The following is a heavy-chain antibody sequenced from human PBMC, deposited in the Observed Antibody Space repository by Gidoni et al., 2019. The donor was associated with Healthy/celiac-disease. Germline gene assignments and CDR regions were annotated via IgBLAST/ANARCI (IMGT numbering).Heavy chain of an antibody. CDR1: GFTFDDYT. CDR3: AKGGPLYYYYGMDV. V-gene: IGHV3-43*01. CDR2: ISWDGGST. J-gene: IGHJ6*02. Sequence: EVQLVESGGVVVQPGGSLRLSCAASGFTFDDYTMHWVRQAPGKGLEWVSLISWDGGSTYYADSVKGRFTISRDNSKNSLYLQMNSLRTEDTALYYCAKGGPLYYYYGMDVWGQGTTVTVSS.